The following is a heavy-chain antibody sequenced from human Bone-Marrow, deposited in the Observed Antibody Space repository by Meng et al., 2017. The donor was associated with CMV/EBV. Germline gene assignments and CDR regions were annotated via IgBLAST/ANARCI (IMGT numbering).Heavy chain of an antibody. CDR3: AREWSSSGALLDY. J-gene: IGHJ4*02. Sequence: GASLKISCVASGFTFTNHYMHWVRQAPGKGLVCVSRINADEISVSYADSVKGGFTISRDNAKNILYLQMNSPRVEDTAVYYWAREWSSSGALLDYLGPGTLVIVSS. CDR2: INADEISV. D-gene: IGHD3-22*01. CDR1: GFTFTNHY. V-gene: IGHV3-74*01.